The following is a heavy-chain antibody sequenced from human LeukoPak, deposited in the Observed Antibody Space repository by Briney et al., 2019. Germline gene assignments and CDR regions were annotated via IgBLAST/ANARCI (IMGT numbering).Heavy chain of an antibody. CDR1: GFTFSTYA. V-gene: IGHV3-23*01. D-gene: IGHD2-8*01. J-gene: IGHJ4*02. Sequence: GRSLRLSCAASGFTFSTYAMNWVRQAPGKGLEWVSSMSTSRSSTYYADSVKGRFTISRDNSKSTLYLQMNSLRAEETAVYYCATNIDGVYYWGQGTLV. CDR3: ATNIDGVYY. CDR2: MSTSRSST.